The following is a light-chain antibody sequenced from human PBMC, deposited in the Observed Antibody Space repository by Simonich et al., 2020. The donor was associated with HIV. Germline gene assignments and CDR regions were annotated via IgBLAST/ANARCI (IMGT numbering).Light chain of an antibody. J-gene: IGLJ2*01. CDR3: SSYTGSNTVI. V-gene: IGLV1-47*01. CDR1: SSNIGSNY. Sequence: QSVLTQPPSASETPGQRVTISCSGSSSNIGSNYVYWYQQVPGTAPKILLYRNNQRPSGVPDRFSGSKSGTSASLAISGLRSEDEADYYCSSYTGSNTVIFGGGTKLTVL. CDR2: RNN.